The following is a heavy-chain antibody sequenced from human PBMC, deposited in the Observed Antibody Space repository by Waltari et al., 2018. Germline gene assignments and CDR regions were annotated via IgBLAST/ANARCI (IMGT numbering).Heavy chain of an antibody. J-gene: IGHJ4*01. CDR2: ISSGASTI. V-gene: IGHV3-48*03. CDR3: ARGEGGANEY. CDR1: GFTLRNYE. D-gene: IGHD1-26*01. Sequence: EVQLVESGGGLVQPGGSLRLLCAASGFTLRNYERNWVRQAPGKGLEWVSYISSGASTIFYADSVKGRFTISRDNAKNSVYLEMNSLRADDTAIYYCARGEGGANEYWGQGTLVTVSS.